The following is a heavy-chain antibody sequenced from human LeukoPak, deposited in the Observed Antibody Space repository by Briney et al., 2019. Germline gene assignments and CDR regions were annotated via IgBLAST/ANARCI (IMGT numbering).Heavy chain of an antibody. Sequence: PGGSLRLSCAASRFTFSSYAMSWLRQAPGKGLEWVSGVSGSGGSTYYADSVKGRFTISRDNSKNTLYLQMNSLRAEDTAIYYCGKKPLAAPGLDTWFDPWGQGTLVTVSS. V-gene: IGHV3-23*01. CDR3: GKKPLAAPGLDTWFDP. D-gene: IGHD6-13*01. J-gene: IGHJ5*02. CDR1: RFTFSSYA. CDR2: VSGSGGST.